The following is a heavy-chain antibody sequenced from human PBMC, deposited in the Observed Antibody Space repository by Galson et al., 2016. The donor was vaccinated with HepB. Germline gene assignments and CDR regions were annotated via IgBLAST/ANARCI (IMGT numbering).Heavy chain of an antibody. D-gene: IGHD2-8*02. CDR3: ALVRPRYYHSGMDV. CDR1: GGSISSYY. V-gene: IGHV4-59*01. J-gene: IGHJ6*02. CDR2: IYYSGST. Sequence: SETLSLTCTVSGGSISSYYWSWIRQPPGKGLEWIGYIYYSGSTNYNPSLKSRVTISVDTSKNQFSLKLSSVTAADTAVYYGALVRPRYYHSGMDVWGQGTTVTVSS.